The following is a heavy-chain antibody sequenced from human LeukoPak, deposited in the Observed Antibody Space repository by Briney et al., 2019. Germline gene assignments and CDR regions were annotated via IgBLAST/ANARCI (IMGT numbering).Heavy chain of an antibody. CDR1: GGTFSSYA. CDR2: IIPIFGTA. J-gene: IGHJ4*02. D-gene: IGHD2-2*01. Sequence: GASVKVSCKASGGTFSSYAISWVRQAPGLGLEWMGGIIPIFGTANYAQKFQGRVTITADESTSTAYMELSSLRSEDTAVYYCARGQSLGYCSSTSCPSEYWGQGTLVTVSS. CDR3: ARGQSLGYCSSTSCPSEY. V-gene: IGHV1-69*13.